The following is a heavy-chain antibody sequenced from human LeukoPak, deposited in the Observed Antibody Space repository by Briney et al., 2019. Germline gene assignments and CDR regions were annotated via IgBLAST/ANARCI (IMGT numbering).Heavy chain of an antibody. J-gene: IGHJ4*02. D-gene: IGHD3-10*01. V-gene: IGHV4-39*07. CDR1: GGSISSSSYY. Sequence: SSETLSLTCTVSGGSISSSSYYWGWIRQPPGKGLEWIGSIYYSGSTYYNPSLKSRVTMSADTSKNQFSLKLNSVTAADTAVYYCARVLDYYGSGTRDFDCWGQGILVTVSS. CDR2: IYYSGST. CDR3: ARVLDYYGSGTRDFDC.